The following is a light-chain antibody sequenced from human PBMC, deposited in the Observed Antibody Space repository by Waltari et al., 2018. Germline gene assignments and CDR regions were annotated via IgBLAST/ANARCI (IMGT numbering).Light chain of an antibody. J-gene: IGKJ2*01. V-gene: IGKV4-1*01. Sequence: DVVMTQSPDSLAVSLGERATINCKSSQNLFYGLNNKNYFGWDQQKPGQPPKLLIYWASTRESGVPDRFSGSGSGTDFTLTINSLQAEDVAVYYCQQYYSTPPTFGQGTKLEIK. CDR1: QNLFYGLNNKNY. CDR2: WAS. CDR3: QQYYSTPPT.